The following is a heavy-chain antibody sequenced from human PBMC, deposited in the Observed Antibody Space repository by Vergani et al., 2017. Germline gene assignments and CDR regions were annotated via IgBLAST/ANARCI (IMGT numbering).Heavy chain of an antibody. J-gene: IGHJ3*02. Sequence: EVQLLESGGDLVQPGGSLRLSCAASGFTFIMHAMSWVRQAPGKGLEWVSTLRASDRRTHYAHSVKGRFTISRDISKNTLFLHMNSLRPEDTAVYCCAKVGRSKGAGTFGAFDIWGQGTMVTVSS. CDR1: GFTFIMHA. CDR3: AKVGRSKGAGTFGAFDI. D-gene: IGHD6-19*01. V-gene: IGHV3-23*01. CDR2: LRASDRRT.